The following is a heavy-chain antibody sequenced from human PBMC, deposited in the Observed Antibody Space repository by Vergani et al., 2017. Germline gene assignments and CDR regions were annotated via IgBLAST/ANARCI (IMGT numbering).Heavy chain of an antibody. D-gene: IGHD6-6*01. Sequence: EVQLLESGGGLVQPGGSLRLSCAASGFTFSSYAMICVRQAPGKGMVWVSAISGSGGSTYYADSVKGRFTISRDNSKNTLYLQMNSLRAEDTAVYYCAKGGGRYSSSLYYYYMDVWGKGTTVTVSS. V-gene: IGHV3-23*01. CDR2: ISGSGGST. CDR3: AKGGGRYSSSLYYYYMDV. J-gene: IGHJ6*03. CDR1: GFTFSSYA.